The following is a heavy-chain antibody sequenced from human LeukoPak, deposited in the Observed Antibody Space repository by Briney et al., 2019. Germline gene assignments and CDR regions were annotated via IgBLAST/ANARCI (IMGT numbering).Heavy chain of an antibody. CDR3: ARDRYCSGGSCRIPDAFDI. D-gene: IGHD2-15*01. CDR1: GFTVSSNY. V-gene: IGHV3-66*01. Sequence: PGGSLRLSCAASGFTVSSNYMSWVRQAPGKGLEWVSVIYSGGSTYYADSVKGRFTISRDNSKNTLYPQMNSLRAEDTAVYYCARDRYCSGGSCRIPDAFDIWGQGTMVTVSS. J-gene: IGHJ3*02. CDR2: IYSGGST.